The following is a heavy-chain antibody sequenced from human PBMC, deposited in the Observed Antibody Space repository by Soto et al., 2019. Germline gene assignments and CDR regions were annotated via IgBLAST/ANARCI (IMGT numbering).Heavy chain of an antibody. D-gene: IGHD6-6*01. Sequence: PGESLKISCKDSGYTFTSYWIGWVRQMPGKGLEWMGIIYPGDSDTRYSPSFQGQVTISADKSISTAYLQWSSLKASDTAMYYCARRREQLGGYYGMDVWGQGTTVTVSS. V-gene: IGHV5-51*01. J-gene: IGHJ6*02. CDR3: ARRREQLGGYYGMDV. CDR1: GYTFTSYW. CDR2: IYPGDSDT.